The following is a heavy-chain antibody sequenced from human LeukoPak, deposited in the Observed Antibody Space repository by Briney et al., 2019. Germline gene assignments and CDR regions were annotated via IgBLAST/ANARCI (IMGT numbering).Heavy chain of an antibody. V-gene: IGHV3-7*01. CDR2: IKQDGGEK. J-gene: IGHJ5*02. D-gene: IGHD3-3*01. CDR1: GFTFSSYW. CDR3: ARDWRLDWFDP. Sequence: GGSLRLSCAASGFTFSSYWMSWVRQAPGKGLEWVAIIKQDGGEKYYLDSVKGRFTISRDNAKNSLYLQMNSLRVEDTAVYYCARDWRLDWFDPWGQGTLVTVSS.